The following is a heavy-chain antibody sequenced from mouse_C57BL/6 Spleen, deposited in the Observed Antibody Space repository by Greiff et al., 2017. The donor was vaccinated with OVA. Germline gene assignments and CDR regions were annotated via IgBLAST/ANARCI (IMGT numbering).Heavy chain of an antibody. CDR3: ALYYDKGYFEV. D-gene: IGHD2-4*01. Sequence: QVQLQQPGAELVRPGTSVKLSCKASGYTFTSYWMHWVKQRPGQGLEWIGVIDPSDSYTNYTQKFKGKATLTVDTSSSTAYMQLSSLTSEDSAVYYCALYYDKGYFEVWGTGTTVTVSS. J-gene: IGHJ1*03. CDR2: IDPSDSYT. V-gene: IGHV1-59*01. CDR1: GYTFTSYW.